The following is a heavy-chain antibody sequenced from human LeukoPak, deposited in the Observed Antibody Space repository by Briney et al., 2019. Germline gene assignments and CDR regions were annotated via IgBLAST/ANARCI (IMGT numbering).Heavy chain of an antibody. CDR2: MNPNSGNT. Sequence: GASVKVSCKASGYTFTSYDINWVRQATGQGLEWMGWMNPNSGNTGYAQKFQGRVTMTRNTSISTAYMELSSLRSEDTAVYYCARTLKRVGNWFDPWGQGTLVTVSS. J-gene: IGHJ5*02. CDR3: ARTLKRVGNWFDP. D-gene: IGHD6-25*01. CDR1: GYTFTSYD. V-gene: IGHV1-8*01.